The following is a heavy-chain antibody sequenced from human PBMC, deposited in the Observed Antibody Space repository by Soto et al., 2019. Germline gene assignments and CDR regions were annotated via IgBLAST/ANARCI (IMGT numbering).Heavy chain of an antibody. D-gene: IGHD4-4*01. V-gene: IGHV3-74*01. J-gene: IGHJ6*02. CDR2: IDSDGSTT. CDR3: ARPGDSNYGHGVDV. Sequence: EVQLVESGGGFVQPGGSLRLSCAASGFTFSVYWMNWVRQAPGKGLVWVSRIDSDGSTTSYADSVKGRFTISKDNTKSQLYLPMISLGAAATDLYDCARPGDSNYGHGVDVWGQGTKVTVSS. CDR1: GFTFSVYW.